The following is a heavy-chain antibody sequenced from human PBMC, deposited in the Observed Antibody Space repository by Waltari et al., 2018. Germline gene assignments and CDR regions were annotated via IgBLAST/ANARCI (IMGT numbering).Heavy chain of an antibody. J-gene: IGHJ4*02. CDR2: INADGRST. CDR3: ATWKFCTGGSCYGWGY. CDR1: GFTFSTYW. D-gene: IGHD2-15*01. Sequence: EVQLVESGGGLVQPGGSLRLSCAASGFTFSTYWIHWVRQDPAKGLVGVARINADGRSTGDADSVRGRFTRSRDNAKNTVYLQMNSLRADDSALYYCATWKFCTGGSCYGWGYWGQGTLVTVSS. V-gene: IGHV3-74*01.